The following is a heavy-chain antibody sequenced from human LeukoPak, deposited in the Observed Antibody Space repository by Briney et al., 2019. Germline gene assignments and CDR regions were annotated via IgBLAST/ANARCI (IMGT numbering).Heavy chain of an antibody. CDR1: GGSISSYY. J-gene: IGHJ4*02. D-gene: IGHD6-19*01. CDR2: IYYSGST. Sequence: SETLSLTCTVSGGSISSYYWSWIRQPPGKGLEWIGYIYYSGSTNYNPSLKSRVTISVDTSKNQFSLKLSSVTAADTAVYYCARAPRDSSGWYPFDYWGQGTLVTVSS. V-gene: IGHV4-59*01. CDR3: ARAPRDSSGWYPFDY.